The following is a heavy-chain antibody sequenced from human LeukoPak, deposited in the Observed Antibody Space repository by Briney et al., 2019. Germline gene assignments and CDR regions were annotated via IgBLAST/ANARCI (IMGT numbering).Heavy chain of an antibody. Sequence: ASVKVSCKASGYTFTIYHMHWVRQAPGQGLEWMGWINPNSGATSYAQRFQGRVTMTRDTSISTAYMELSGLTSDDTAVYYCARNPPYCTSTSCYNDYWGQGTLVTVSS. CDR2: INPNSGAT. CDR1: GYTFTIYH. CDR3: ARNPPYCTSTSCYNDY. J-gene: IGHJ4*02. D-gene: IGHD2-2*02. V-gene: IGHV1-2*02.